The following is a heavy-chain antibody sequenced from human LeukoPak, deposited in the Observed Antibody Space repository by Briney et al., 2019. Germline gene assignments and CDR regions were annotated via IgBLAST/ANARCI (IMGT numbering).Heavy chain of an antibody. J-gene: IGHJ4*02. D-gene: IGHD2-2*01. CDR3: AREGGYCSSTTCYFDS. CDR2: ISDGGSKK. CDR1: GFTFSSYS. V-gene: IGHV3-30-3*01. Sequence: GGSLRLSCAASGFTFSSYSMHWVRQAPGKGLEWVAVISDGGSKKSYADSVKGRFTVSRDNSKNTLYLQMNSPRVEDTAVYYCAREGGYCSSTTCYFDSWGQGTLVTVSS.